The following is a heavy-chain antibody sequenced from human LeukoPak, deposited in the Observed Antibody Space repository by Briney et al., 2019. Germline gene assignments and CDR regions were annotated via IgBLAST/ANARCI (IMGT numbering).Heavy chain of an antibody. CDR1: GGSISSGGYY. V-gene: IGHV4-31*03. D-gene: IGHD6-13*01. CDR2: IYYSGST. Sequence: SETLSLTCTVSGGSISSGGYYWSWIRQHPGKGLEWIGYIYYSGSTYYNPSLKSRVTISVDTSKNQFSLKLSSVTAADTAVYYCARGRASRQFDPWGQGTLVTVSS. CDR3: ARGRASRQFDP. J-gene: IGHJ5*02.